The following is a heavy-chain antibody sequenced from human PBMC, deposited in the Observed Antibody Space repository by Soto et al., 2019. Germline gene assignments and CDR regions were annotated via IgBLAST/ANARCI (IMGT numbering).Heavy chain of an antibody. CDR2: IYPGDSDT. CDR3: ARRASSTWALDY. Sequence: GESLKISCKGSGYSFASYLIAWVRQMPGKGLEWMGIIYPGDSDTRYSPSFQGQVTISVDKSISTAYLQWTSLKASDTAMYYCARRASSTWALDYWGQGTLVTVSS. J-gene: IGHJ4*02. D-gene: IGHD2-2*01. V-gene: IGHV5-51*01. CDR1: GYSFASYL.